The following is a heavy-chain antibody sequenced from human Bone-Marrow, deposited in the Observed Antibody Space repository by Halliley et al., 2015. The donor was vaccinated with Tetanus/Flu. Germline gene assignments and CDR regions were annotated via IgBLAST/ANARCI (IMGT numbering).Heavy chain of an antibody. CDR2: ISWNGAKT. J-gene: IGHJ3*01. D-gene: IGHD3-3*01. V-gene: IGHV3-9*01. CDR3: VKIRGPNYFSDAFDF. CDR1: GLKFDDYS. Sequence: SLRLSCVASGLKFDDYSMYWVRQRPGKGLEWVSGISWNGAKTAYEDSVRGRFVISRDNAKNSLYLEMNSLRVEDTALYYCVKIRGPNYFSDAFDFWGQGAMVTVSS.